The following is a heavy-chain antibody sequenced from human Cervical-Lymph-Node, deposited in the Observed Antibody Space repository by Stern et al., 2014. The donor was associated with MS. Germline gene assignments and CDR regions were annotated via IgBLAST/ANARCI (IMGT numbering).Heavy chain of an antibody. D-gene: IGHD3-16*01. V-gene: IGHV1-69*01. CDR3: ATIGAAPASEVGMDV. J-gene: IGHJ6*02. Sequence: VQLVQSGGDVMKPGSSVKVSCKASGGTFSTYAMNWVRQAPGQGLEWMGGIIPIFGTENYAQKFQGRVTITADESTSTAYVELSSLRFEDTAIYYCATIGAAPASEVGMDVWGQGTTVTVSS. CDR2: IIPIFGTE. CDR1: GGTFSTYA.